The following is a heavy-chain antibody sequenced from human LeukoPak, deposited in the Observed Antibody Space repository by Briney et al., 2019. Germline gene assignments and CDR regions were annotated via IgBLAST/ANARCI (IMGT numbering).Heavy chain of an antibody. J-gene: IGHJ5*02. CDR3: ARETPAVRNNCFDP. CDR2: VSYSGTT. Sequence: SETLSLTCTVSGGSISSSTYYWGWVRQPPGKGREGFGSVSYSGTTYYNTSLRSRVTISIDTSRNQFSLKVTSVTAADTAVYYCARETPAVRNNCFDPWGQGTLVTVSS. V-gene: IGHV4-39*02. D-gene: IGHD2-2*01. CDR1: GGSISSSTYY.